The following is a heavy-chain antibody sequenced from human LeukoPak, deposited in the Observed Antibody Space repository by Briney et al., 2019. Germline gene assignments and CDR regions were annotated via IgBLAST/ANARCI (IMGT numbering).Heavy chain of an antibody. J-gene: IGHJ4*02. V-gene: IGHV4-39*07. Sequence: SETLSLTCTVSDGSISSSSYYWGWIRQPPGKGLEWIGSIYYSGSTYYSPSLKSRVAISVDKSKNQFSLKLSSVTAADTAVYYCASTSHSSGWSWGQGTLVTVSS. CDR1: DGSISSSSYY. D-gene: IGHD6-19*01. CDR3: ASTSHSSGWS. CDR2: IYYSGST.